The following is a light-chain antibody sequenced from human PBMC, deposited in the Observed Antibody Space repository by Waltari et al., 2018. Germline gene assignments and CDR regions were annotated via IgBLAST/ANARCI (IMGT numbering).Light chain of an antibody. J-gene: IGLJ3*02. CDR2: EVS. CDR1: SSDVGGYNY. Sequence: QSALTQPASVSGSPGQSLTISCTGTSSDVGGYNYVSWYQQDSGKAPKLMIYEVSNRPSGVSNRFSGSKSGNTASLTISGLQAEDEGDYYCSSITSSTTWVFGGGTKLTVL. V-gene: IGLV2-14*01. CDR3: SSITSSTTWV.